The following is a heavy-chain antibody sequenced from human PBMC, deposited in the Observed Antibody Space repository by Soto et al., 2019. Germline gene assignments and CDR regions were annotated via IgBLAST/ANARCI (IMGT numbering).Heavy chain of an antibody. Sequence: QVQLVQSGAEVKKPGASVKVSCKVSGYTFTSYGISWVRQAPGQGLEWMGWISAYNGNTNYAQRLQGRVTLTTDTSTSTAYMELRSLRSDDTAVYFCARDPARNGNTAQKFDYWGQGTLVTVSS. CDR1: GYTFTSYG. D-gene: IGHD5-18*01. J-gene: IGHJ4*02. CDR2: ISAYNGNT. V-gene: IGHV1-18*01. CDR3: ARDPARNGNTAQKFDY.